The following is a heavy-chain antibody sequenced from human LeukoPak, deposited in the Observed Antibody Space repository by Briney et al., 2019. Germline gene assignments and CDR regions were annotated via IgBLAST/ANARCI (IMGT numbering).Heavy chain of an antibody. D-gene: IGHD3-16*02. V-gene: IGHV3-30*09. CDR1: GFTFSSYA. CDR3: ARDPRWLSLYGWFDP. CDR2: ISYDGSNK. J-gene: IGHJ5*02. Sequence: PGRSLRLSCAASGFTFSSYAMHWVRQAPGKGLEWVAVISYDGSNKYHADSVKGRFAISRDNSKNTLYLQMNSLRAEDTAVYYCARDPRWLSLYGWFDPWGQGTLVTVSS.